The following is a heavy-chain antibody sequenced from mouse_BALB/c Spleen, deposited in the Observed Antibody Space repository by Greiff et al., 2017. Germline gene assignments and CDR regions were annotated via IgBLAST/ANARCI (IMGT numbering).Heavy chain of an antibody. CDR1: GFTFSSYT. Sequence: EVNVVESGGGLVKPGGSLKLSCAASGFTFSSYTMSWVRQTPEKRLEWVATISSGGSYTYYPDSVKGRFTISRDNAKNTLYLQMSSLKSEDTAMYYCTRVLVTTWDYWGQGTTLTVSS. CDR2: ISSGGSYT. D-gene: IGHD2-2*01. V-gene: IGHV5-6-4*01. CDR3: TRVLVTTWDY. J-gene: IGHJ2*01.